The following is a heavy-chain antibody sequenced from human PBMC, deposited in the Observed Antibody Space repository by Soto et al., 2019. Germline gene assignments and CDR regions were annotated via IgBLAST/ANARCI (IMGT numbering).Heavy chain of an antibody. J-gene: IGHJ4*02. V-gene: IGHV4-39*01. CDR3: SRHVEGAPSYFDY. D-gene: IGHD1-26*01. CDR1: DDSISTTHHF. CDR2: VHYRGTT. Sequence: QLQLQESGPGLVKPSETLSLMCSVSDDSISTTHHFWGWIRQPPGRGLEWIGTVHYRGTTYYNPSLRGRVTISIAPSKRQFSLGLSSVTAADTAVYYCSRHVEGAPSYFDYWGQGTLVTVSS.